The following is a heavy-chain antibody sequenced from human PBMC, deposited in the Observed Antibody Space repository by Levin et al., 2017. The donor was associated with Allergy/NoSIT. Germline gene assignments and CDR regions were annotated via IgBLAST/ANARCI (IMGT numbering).Heavy chain of an antibody. V-gene: IGHV3-23*01. D-gene: IGHD3-10*01. J-gene: IGHJ6*02. CDR3: AKTVGWGQEYFDYYGMDV. Sequence: GGSLRLSCAASGFTFSSHAMNWVRQAPGKGLDWVSAITGSGGDTYYAKSVKGRFTISRANSKSTLFLQMNSLSAEDTAVFYCAKTVGWGQEYFDYYGMDVWGQGTTVTVSS. CDR2: ITGSGGDT. CDR1: GFTFSSHA.